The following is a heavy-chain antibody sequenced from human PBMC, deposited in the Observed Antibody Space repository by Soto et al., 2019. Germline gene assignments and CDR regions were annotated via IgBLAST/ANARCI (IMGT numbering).Heavy chain of an antibody. CDR3: ARVPPTGIPVAGSNCYCGMDV. CDR2: IIPIFGTA. Sequence: SVKVSCKASGGTFSSYAISWVRQAPGQGLEWMGGIIPIFGTANYAQKFQGRVTITADASMSTAYMALSSLRSEDTAVYYCARVPPTGIPVAGSNCYCGMDVWGQGTTVTVSS. D-gene: IGHD6-19*01. V-gene: IGHV1-69*13. J-gene: IGHJ6*02. CDR1: GGTFSSYA.